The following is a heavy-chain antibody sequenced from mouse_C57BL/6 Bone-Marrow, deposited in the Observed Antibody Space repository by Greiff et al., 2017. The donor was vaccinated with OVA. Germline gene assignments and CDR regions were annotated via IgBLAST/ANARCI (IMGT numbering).Heavy chain of an antibody. Sequence: EVKVVESGGDLVKPGGSLKLSCAASGFTFSSYGMSWVRQTPDKRLEWVATISSGGGYTYYPDSVKGRFTLSRDNAKNTLYLQMSSLKSEDTAMYYCARRYYRFDYWGQGTTLTVSS. J-gene: IGHJ2*01. CDR2: ISSGGGYT. D-gene: IGHD1-1*01. CDR3: ARRYYRFDY. V-gene: IGHV5-6*02. CDR1: GFTFSSYG.